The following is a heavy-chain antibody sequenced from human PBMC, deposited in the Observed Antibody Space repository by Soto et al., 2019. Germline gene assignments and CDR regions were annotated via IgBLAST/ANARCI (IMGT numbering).Heavy chain of an antibody. CDR3: TRGYVDTAMGDFDY. CDR1: GFTFGDYA. J-gene: IGHJ4*02. CDR2: IRSKAYGGTT. Sequence: GGSLRLSCTASGFTFGDYAMSWFRQAPGKGLEWVGFIRSKAYGGTTEYAASVKGRFTISRDDSKSIAYLQMNSLKTEDTAVYYCTRGYVDTAMGDFDYWGQGTLVTVSS. D-gene: IGHD5-18*01. V-gene: IGHV3-49*03.